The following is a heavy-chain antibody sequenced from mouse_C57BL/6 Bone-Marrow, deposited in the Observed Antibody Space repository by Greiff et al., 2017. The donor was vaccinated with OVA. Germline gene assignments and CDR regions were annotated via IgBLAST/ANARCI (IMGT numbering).Heavy chain of an antibody. Sequence: VQLQQSGAELVRPGASVKLSCTASGFNIKDDYMHWVKQRPEQGLEWIGWIDPENGDTEYASKFQGNATITADTSSNTAYLQLSSLTSEDTAVYYCTTRYYDFFAYWGQGTLVTVSA. J-gene: IGHJ3*01. CDR3: TTRYYDFFAY. CDR1: GFNIKDDY. V-gene: IGHV14-4*01. CDR2: IDPENGDT. D-gene: IGHD1-1*01.